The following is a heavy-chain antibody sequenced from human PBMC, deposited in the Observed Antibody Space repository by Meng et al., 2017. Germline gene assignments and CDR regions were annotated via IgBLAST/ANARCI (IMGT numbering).Heavy chain of an antibody. J-gene: IGHJ4*02. Sequence: GGSLRLSCAASGFTFDDYGMSWVRQAPGKGLEWVSGINWNGGSTGYADSVKGRFTISRDNAKNSLYLQMNSLRAEDTALYYCARAGLSSGWSRELDYWGQGTRVTVSS. D-gene: IGHD6-19*01. CDR2: INWNGGST. CDR1: GFTFDDYG. CDR3: ARAGLSSGWSRELDY. V-gene: IGHV3-20*04.